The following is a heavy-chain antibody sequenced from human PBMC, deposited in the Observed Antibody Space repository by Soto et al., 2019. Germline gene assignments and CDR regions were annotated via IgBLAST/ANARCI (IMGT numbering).Heavy chain of an antibody. Sequence: LRLSCAASGFAFNYYAMHWVRQAPGKGLEWVAVVSYDGGTRYYSDSVKGRFTISRDNSANSVYLQMNSLRAGDTAVYYCAKDWNYLGYFDHWGQGVLVTVSS. V-gene: IGHV3-30*14. CDR1: GFAFNYYA. D-gene: IGHD1-7*01. J-gene: IGHJ4*02. CDR3: AKDWNYLGYFDH. CDR2: VSYDGGTR.